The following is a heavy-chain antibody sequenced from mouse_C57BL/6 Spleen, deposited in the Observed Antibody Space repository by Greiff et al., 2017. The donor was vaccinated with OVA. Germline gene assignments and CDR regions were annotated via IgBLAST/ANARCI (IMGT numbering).Heavy chain of an antibody. CDR1: GFTFSSYG. Sequence: EVKVVESGGDLVKPGGSLKLSCAASGFTFSSYGMSWVRQTPDKRLEWVATISSGGSYTYYPDSVKGRFPISRDNAKNTLYLQMSSLKSEDTAMYYCARHHYGISSDYFDYWGQGTTLTVSS. J-gene: IGHJ2*01. D-gene: IGHD1-1*01. CDR2: ISSGGSYT. V-gene: IGHV5-6*01. CDR3: ARHHYGISSDYFDY.